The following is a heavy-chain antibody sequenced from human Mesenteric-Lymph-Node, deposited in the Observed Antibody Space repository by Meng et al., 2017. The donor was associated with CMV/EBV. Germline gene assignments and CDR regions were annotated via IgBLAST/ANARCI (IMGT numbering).Heavy chain of an antibody. CDR3: ASSLGYCSSTSCRSYYYYGMDV. CDR1: GFNLKTYG. Sequence: GESLKISCTASGFNLKTYGMHWVRQAPGKGLEWVANIKQDGSEKYYVDSVKGRFTIARDNAKNTLYLQMNSLRAEDTAVYYCASSLGYCSSTSCRSYYYYGMDVWGQGTTVTVSS. V-gene: IGHV3-7*01. CDR2: IKQDGSEK. D-gene: IGHD2-2*01. J-gene: IGHJ6*02.